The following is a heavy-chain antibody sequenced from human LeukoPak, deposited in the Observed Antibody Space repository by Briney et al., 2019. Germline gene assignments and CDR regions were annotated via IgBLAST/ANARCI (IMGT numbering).Heavy chain of an antibody. CDR1: GYTFTIYY. CDR3: VRGASDTSGYYYVLDY. Sequence: ASVKVSCKASGYTFTIYYTHWVRQAPGQGLEWMGIINPSGTSTSYPQNFQGRVTMTRDTSTSTVYMELSGLTSDDTAVYYCVRGASDTSGYYYVLDYWGQGTLVTVSS. CDR2: INPSGTST. V-gene: IGHV1-46*01. D-gene: IGHD3-22*01. J-gene: IGHJ4*02.